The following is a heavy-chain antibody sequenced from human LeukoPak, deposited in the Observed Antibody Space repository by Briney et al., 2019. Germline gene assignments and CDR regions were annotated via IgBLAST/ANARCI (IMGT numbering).Heavy chain of an antibody. Sequence: ASVKVSCKASVYTFPDYYIHWVPHAPAQGLEWVVWINPNRGDTSYAKKSQGRLPKTRDTSISTAYMELKSLRSDDTAVYYCARGPPGVLRVLEWNSPLDYCGQGALGTVSS. CDR3: ARGPPGVLRVLEWNSPLDY. CDR2: INPNRGDT. CDR1: VYTFPDYY. D-gene: IGHD3-3*01. J-gene: IGHJ4*02. V-gene: IGHV1-2*02.